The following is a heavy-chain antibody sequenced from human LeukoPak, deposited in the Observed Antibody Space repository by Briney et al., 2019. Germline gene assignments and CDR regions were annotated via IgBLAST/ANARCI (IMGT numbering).Heavy chain of an antibody. J-gene: IGHJ3*02. V-gene: IGHV4-59*01. CDR3: ARGSIRYFDWSPRGAFDI. CDR1: GGSISSYY. Sequence: SETLSLTCTVSGGSISSYYWSWIRQPPGKGLEWIGYIYYSGSTNYNPSLKSRVTISVDTSKNQFSLKLSSVTAADTAVYYCARGSIRYFDWSPRGAFDIWGQGTMVTVSS. D-gene: IGHD3-9*01. CDR2: IYYSGST.